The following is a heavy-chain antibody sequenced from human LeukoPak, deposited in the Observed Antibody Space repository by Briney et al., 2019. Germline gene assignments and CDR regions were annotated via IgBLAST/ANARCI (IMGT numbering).Heavy chain of an antibody. J-gene: IGHJ5*02. CDR1: GFTVSSNY. D-gene: IGHD6-13*01. CDR2: IYSGGTT. Sequence: AGGSLRLSCAASGFTVSSNYMSWVRQAPGKGLEWVSVIYSGGTTYYADSVKGRFTISRDNSKNTLYLQMNSLRAEDTAVYYCARHSSSWSFDPWGQGTLVIVSS. CDR3: ARHSSSWSFDP. V-gene: IGHV3-53*01.